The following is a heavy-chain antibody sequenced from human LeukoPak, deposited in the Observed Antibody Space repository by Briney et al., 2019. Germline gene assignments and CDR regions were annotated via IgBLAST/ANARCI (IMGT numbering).Heavy chain of an antibody. D-gene: IGHD4-17*01. V-gene: IGHV3-48*03. CDR1: GFTFSSYE. CDR3: ARDRDDYGDYAGHY. Sequence: PGGSLRLSCAASGFTFSSYEMNWVRQAPGKGLEWVSYISSSGSTIYYADSVKGRFTISRDNAKNSLYLQMNSLRAEDTAVYYCARDRDDYGDYAGHYWGQGTLVTVSS. J-gene: IGHJ4*02. CDR2: ISSSGSTI.